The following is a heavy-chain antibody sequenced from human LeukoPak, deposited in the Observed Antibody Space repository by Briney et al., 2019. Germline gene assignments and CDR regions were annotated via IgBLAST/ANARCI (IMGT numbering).Heavy chain of an antibody. CDR1: GYTFTSYD. CDR2: MNPNSGNT. D-gene: IGHD4-17*01. J-gene: IGHJ4*02. Sequence: ASVKVSCKASGYTFTSYDINWVRQATGQGLEWMGWMNPNSGNTGYAQKFRGRVTMTRNTSISTAYMELSSLRSEDTAVYYCAKDLDYGDSEGFDYWGQGTLVTVSS. CDR3: AKDLDYGDSEGFDY. V-gene: IGHV1-8*01.